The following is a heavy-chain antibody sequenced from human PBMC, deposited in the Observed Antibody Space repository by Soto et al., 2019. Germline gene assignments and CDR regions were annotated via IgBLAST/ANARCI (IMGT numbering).Heavy chain of an antibody. J-gene: IGHJ5*02. Sequence: QVQLVQSGAEVKKPGASVKVSCKASGYTFTSYDINWVRQATGQGLEWVGWMSPSRGDTGYAQKFHDRLTMTWETSISPAYMELNSLSSEDTAVYYCARDYGGKSGWFDPWGQGTLVTVSS. D-gene: IGHD4-17*01. V-gene: IGHV1-8*01. CDR2: MSPSRGDT. CDR3: ARDYGGKSGWFDP. CDR1: GYTFTSYD.